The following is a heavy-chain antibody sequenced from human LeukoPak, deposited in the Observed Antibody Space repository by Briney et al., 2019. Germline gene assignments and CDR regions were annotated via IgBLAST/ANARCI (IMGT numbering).Heavy chain of an antibody. CDR1: GFTFNSYW. CDR3: ARRNVGTWWSFDS. D-gene: IGHD2-15*01. CDR2: IKDDGSQK. J-gene: IGHJ4*02. V-gene: IGHV3-7*01. Sequence: GGSLRLSCEASGFTFNSYWMSWVRQAPGKGLEWVANIKDDGSQKNYIDSVKGRFTISRDNAKASLFLQMNSLSSEDTAVYYCARRNVGTWWSFDSWGQGTLVTVSS.